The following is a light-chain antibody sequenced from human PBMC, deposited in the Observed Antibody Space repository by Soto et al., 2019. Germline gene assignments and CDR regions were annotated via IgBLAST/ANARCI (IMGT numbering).Light chain of an antibody. Sequence: DIHLTQSPSFLSVSVGDRVTITCRASQGIRNYLAWYQQKPGKAPKVLISAASTLQSGVPSRFSGSGFGTEFTLTINSLQPDDFATYYCQQFNTDPPLTFGGGTKVDIK. J-gene: IGKJ4*01. CDR3: QQFNTDPPLT. V-gene: IGKV1-9*01. CDR2: AAS. CDR1: QGIRNY.